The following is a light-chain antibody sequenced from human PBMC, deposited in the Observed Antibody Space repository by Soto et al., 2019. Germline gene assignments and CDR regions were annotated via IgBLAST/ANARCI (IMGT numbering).Light chain of an antibody. CDR2: GAS. J-gene: IGKJ1*01. V-gene: IGKV3-15*01. CDR3: QQYNNWLSWT. Sequence: EIVMTQSPATLSVSPGERATLSCRASQSVNSNLAWYQQKPGQAPRLLIYGASTRVTGIPARFSGSGPGTEFTLSISSLQSEDFAVYYCQQYNNWLSWTFGQGTKVDIK. CDR1: QSVNSN.